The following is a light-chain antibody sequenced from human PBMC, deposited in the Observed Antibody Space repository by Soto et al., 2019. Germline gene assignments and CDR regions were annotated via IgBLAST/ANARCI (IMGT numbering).Light chain of an antibody. J-gene: IGLJ1*01. CDR3: LSWDDNLDAEV. CDR2: EVS. V-gene: IGLV2-18*01. Sequence: QSALTQPPSVSGSPGQSVTISCTGTSSDVGSYNRVSWYQQPPGTAPTLMIYEVSNRPSGVPDRFSGSKSGNTASLTISGLQAEDEADYHCLSWDDNLDAEVFGAGTKLTVL. CDR1: SSDVGSYNR.